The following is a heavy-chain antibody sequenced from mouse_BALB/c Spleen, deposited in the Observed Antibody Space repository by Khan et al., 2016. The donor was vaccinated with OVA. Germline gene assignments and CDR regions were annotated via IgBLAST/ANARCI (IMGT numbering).Heavy chain of an antibody. Sequence: VQLQQSGPELVRPGVSVKISCKGSGYTFTDYSMHWVKQSHAKSLEWIGVISTDSVNTNYNQKFKGKATLTVDKSSSTAYMELARMTSEDSAIYYWARRDYYDYWGQGTTLTVSS. J-gene: IGHJ2*01. CDR3: ARRDYYDY. CDR2: ISTDSVNT. V-gene: IGHV1S137*01. CDR1: GYTFTDYS.